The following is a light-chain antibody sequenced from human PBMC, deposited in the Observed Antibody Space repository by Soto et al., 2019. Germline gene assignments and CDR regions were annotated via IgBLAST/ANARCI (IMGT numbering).Light chain of an antibody. J-gene: IGKJ1*01. CDR3: QQSYSTPPT. V-gene: IGKV4-1*01. Sequence: IVMTQTPDSLAVSLGERATINCKSSRTVLYKPNNRNSLAWYQQKPGQPPKLLIYWASTRESGVPDRFSGSGSGTDFTLTISSLQAEDVAVYYCQQSYSTPPTFGQGTKVEIK. CDR1: RTVLYKPNNRNS. CDR2: WAS.